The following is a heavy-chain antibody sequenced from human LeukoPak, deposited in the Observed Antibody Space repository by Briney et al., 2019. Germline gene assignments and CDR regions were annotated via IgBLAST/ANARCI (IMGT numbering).Heavy chain of an antibody. V-gene: IGHV3-23*01. CDR1: GFTFSTNA. J-gene: IGHJ4*02. CDR3: AKDVGKWESLHFFDY. D-gene: IGHD1-26*01. Sequence: PGGSLRLSCLTSGFTFSTNAMSWVRQAPGKGLEWISGISGSGASIYYADSVTGRFTIPRDNSRNTLYLQMNSLRGDDTAVYYCAKDVGKWESLHFFDYWGQGTLVTVSS. CDR2: ISGSGASI.